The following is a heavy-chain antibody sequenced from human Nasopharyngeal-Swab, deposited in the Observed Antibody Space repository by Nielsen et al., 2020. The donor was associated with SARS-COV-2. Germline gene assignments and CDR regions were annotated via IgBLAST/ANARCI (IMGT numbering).Heavy chain of an antibody. D-gene: IGHD2-21*02. J-gene: IGHJ6*02. Sequence: GESLKISCAASGFTFSSFAMSWIRQAPGKGLEWVSYISSSGSTIYYADSVKGRFTISRDNAKNSLYLQMNSLRAEDTAVYYCARYCGGDCYSLNYYYGMDVWGQGTTVTVSS. CDR3: ARYCGGDCYSLNYYYGMDV. CDR2: ISSSGSTI. CDR1: GFTFSSFA. V-gene: IGHV3-11*01.